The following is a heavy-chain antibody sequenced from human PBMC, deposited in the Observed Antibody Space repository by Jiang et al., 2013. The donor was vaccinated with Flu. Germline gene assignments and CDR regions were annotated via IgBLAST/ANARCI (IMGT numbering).Heavy chain of an antibody. CDR2: IYYIGST. V-gene: IGHV4-61*01. D-gene: IGHD2-15*01. CDR3: ARTSYCSGDSCYFGWFDP. J-gene: IGHJ5*02. CDR1: GGSVSSASYY. Sequence: TLSLTCTVSGGSVSSASYYWSWIRQPPGKGLEWIGYIYYIGSTNYNPSVKSRLTISIDTSKNEFSLKLSSVTAADTAVYYCARTSYCSGDSCYFGWFDPWGQGTLVTVSA.